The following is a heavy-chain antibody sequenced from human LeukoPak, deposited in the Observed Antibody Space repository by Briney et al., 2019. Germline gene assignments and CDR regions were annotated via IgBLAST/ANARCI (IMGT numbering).Heavy chain of an antibody. CDR3: ARYYDFWSGYYSYDALDI. J-gene: IGHJ3*02. V-gene: IGHV3-74*01. CDR2: INSDGSST. Sequence: GGSLRLSRAASGFTFSSYWMHWVRQAPGKGLVWVSRINSDGSSTSYADSVKGRFTISRDNAKNTLYLQMNSLRAEDTAVYYCARYYDFWSGYYSYDALDIWGQGTMVTVSS. CDR1: GFTFSSYW. D-gene: IGHD3-3*01.